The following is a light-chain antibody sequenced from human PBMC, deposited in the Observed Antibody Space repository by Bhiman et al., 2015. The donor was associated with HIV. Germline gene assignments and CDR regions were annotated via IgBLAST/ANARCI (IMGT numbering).Light chain of an antibody. CDR3: SSYAGSNTAV. Sequence: QSVLTQPPSVSAAPGQKVTISCSGSSSNIGNNYVSWYQQLPGTAPKLLIYDNNKRPSGVPDRFSGSKSGNTASLTVSGLQAEDEADYYCSSYAGSNTAVFGGGTKLTVL. CDR1: SSNIGNNY. J-gene: IGLJ2*01. CDR2: DNN. V-gene: IGLV1-51*01.